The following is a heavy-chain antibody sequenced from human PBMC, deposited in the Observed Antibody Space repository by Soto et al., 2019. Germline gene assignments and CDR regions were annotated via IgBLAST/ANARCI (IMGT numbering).Heavy chain of an antibody. J-gene: IGHJ4*02. CDR2: IGGSGGSA. D-gene: IGHD6-6*01. V-gene: IGHV3-23*01. Sequence: EVQLLESGGGLVQPGGSLRLSCAASGFTFSSYAMSWVRQAPGKGLEWVSAIGGSGGSAYYADSVKGRFTISSDNSKNTLYLQMNSLRAEDTAVYYCAKEEGHIAARGDYWGQGTLVTVSS. CDR3: AKEEGHIAARGDY. CDR1: GFTFSSYA.